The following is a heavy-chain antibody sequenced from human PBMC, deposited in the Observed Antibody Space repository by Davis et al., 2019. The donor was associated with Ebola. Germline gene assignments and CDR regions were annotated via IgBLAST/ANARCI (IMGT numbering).Heavy chain of an antibody. J-gene: IGHJ4*02. V-gene: IGHV4-39*01. CDR2: IYYSGST. Sequence: MPGGSLRLSCTVSGGSISSSSYYWGWIRQPPGKGLEWIGSIYYSGSTYYNPSLKSRVTISVDTSKNQFSLKLSSVTAADTAVYYCARHEVYDIVVVVAATPFDYWGQGTLVTVSS. CDR3: ARHEVYDIVVVVAATPFDY. D-gene: IGHD2-15*01. CDR1: GGSISSSSYY.